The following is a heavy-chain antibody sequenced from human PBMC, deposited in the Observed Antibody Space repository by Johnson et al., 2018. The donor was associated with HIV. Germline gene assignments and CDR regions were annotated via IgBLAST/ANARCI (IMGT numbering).Heavy chain of an antibody. J-gene: IGHJ3*02. V-gene: IGHV3-66*01. CDR2: IYSGGST. D-gene: IGHD6-6*01. Sequence: VLLVESGGGLVQPGGSLRLSCASGFTVSTNYMSWVRQAPGQGLEWVSVIYSGGSTYYAYHAKGRFTIPRDNSKNTLSLQMNSLRVEDTAVYYWARDRTLWQLVRPGGAFDIWGQGTMVTVSS. CDR3: ARDRTLWQLVRPGGAFDI. CDR1: GFTVSTNY.